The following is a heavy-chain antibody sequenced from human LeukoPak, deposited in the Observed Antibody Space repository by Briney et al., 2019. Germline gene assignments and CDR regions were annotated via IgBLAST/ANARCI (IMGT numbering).Heavy chain of an antibody. CDR1: GGSISSTRYY. CDR2: IYYSGNT. D-gene: IGHD3-10*01. J-gene: IGHJ5*02. V-gene: IGHV4-39*01. Sequence: SETLSLTWTVSGGSISSTRYYWGWIRQPPGKGLEWIGSIYYSGNTYYNPSLKSRVTMSVDRSKNQFSLKLSSVTAADTAVYYCARHGIYYGLGSSYGLPDWFDPWGQGTQVTVSS. CDR3: ARHGIYYGLGSSYGLPDWFDP.